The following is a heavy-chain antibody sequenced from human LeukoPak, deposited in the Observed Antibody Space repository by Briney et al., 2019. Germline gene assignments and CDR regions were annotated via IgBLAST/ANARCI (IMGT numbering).Heavy chain of an antibody. J-gene: IGHJ4*02. CDR2: IKSKTDGGTT. Sequence: GGSLRLSCAASRFTFSNAWMSWVRQAPGNGLEWVGRIKSKTDGGTTDYAAPVKGRFTISRDDSKNTLYLQMNSLKTEDTAVYYCTRRSFSGSYYGTGFDYWGQGTLVTVSS. D-gene: IGHD1-26*01. V-gene: IGHV3-15*01. CDR1: RFTFSNAW. CDR3: TRRSFSGSYYGTGFDY.